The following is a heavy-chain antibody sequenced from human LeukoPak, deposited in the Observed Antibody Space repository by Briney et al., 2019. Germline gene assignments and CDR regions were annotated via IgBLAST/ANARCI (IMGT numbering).Heavy chain of an antibody. CDR1: GGSISSYY. J-gene: IGHJ4*02. V-gene: IGHV4-59*01. CDR3: ARDCLGYFCY. D-gene: IGHD5-18*01. Sequence: PSETLSLTCTVSGGSISSYYWSWIRQPPGKGLEWIGYIYYSGSTNYNPSLKSRVTISVDTSKNQFSLKLSSVTAADTAVYYCARDCLGYFCYWGQGTLVTVSS. CDR2: IYYSGST.